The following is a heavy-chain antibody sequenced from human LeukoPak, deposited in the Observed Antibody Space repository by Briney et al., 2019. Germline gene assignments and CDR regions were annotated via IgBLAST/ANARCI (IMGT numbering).Heavy chain of an antibody. CDR1: GFTFSSYG. Sequence: GSLRLSCAASGFTFSSYGMHWVRQAPGKGLEWVAVIWYDGSNKYYADSVKGRFTISRDNSKNTLYLQMNSLRAEGTAVYYCAREVVAATLDYWGQGTLVTVFS. D-gene: IGHD2-15*01. CDR2: IWYDGSNK. J-gene: IGHJ4*02. V-gene: IGHV3-33*01. CDR3: AREVVAATLDY.